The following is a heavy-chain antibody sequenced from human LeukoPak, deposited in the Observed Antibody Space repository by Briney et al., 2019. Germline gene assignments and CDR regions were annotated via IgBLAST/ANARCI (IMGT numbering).Heavy chain of an antibody. D-gene: IGHD1-1*01. Sequence: GGSLRLSCAASGFTLSSYWMSWVRQAPGKGLEWVANMNQDGSDKNYVDSVKGRFTISRDNAKNSLYLQMNSLRAEDTAVYYCVRESTEERPGYWGQGTLVTVSS. V-gene: IGHV3-7*01. CDR2: MNQDGSDK. CDR1: GFTLSSYW. CDR3: VRESTEERPGY. J-gene: IGHJ1*01.